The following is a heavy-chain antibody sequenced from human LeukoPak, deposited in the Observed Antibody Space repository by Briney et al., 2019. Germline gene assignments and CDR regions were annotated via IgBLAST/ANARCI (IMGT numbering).Heavy chain of an antibody. Sequence: PGGSLRLSCAASGFTFSTYWMSWVRQAPGKGLEWVANIKQDGSEKYYVDSVKGRFTISRDNAKNTLHLQMNRLRDEDTAVYYCARVSVCSTSSCYSVFDYLGQGTLVTVSS. CDR2: IKQDGSEK. D-gene: IGHD2-2*01. V-gene: IGHV3-7*01. CDR3: ARVSVCSTSSCYSVFDY. CDR1: GFTFSTYW. J-gene: IGHJ4*02.